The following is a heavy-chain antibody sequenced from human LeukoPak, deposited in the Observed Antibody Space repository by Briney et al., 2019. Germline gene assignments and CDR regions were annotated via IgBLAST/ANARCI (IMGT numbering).Heavy chain of an antibody. J-gene: IGHJ4*02. CDR3: ARDRNTDFWSGYYTNYFDY. D-gene: IGHD3-3*01. CDR1: GFTFSTYW. Sequence: PGGSLRLSCAASGFTFSTYWMSWVRQASGKGLDWVANIKQDGSEKYYVDSVKGRFTISRDNANNSLYLQMNSLRAEDTAVYYCARDRNTDFWSGYYTNYFDYWGQGTLVTVSS. CDR2: IKQDGSEK. V-gene: IGHV3-7*01.